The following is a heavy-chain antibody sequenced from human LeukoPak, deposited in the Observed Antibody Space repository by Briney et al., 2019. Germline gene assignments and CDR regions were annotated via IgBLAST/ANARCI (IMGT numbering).Heavy chain of an antibody. CDR2: ISYDGSNK. J-gene: IGHJ4*02. V-gene: IGHV3-30-3*01. D-gene: IGHD3-22*01. CDR3: ARVYYYDSSGYYYGGDYFDY. CDR1: GFTFSSYA. Sequence: PGGSLRLSCAASGFTFSSYAMHWVRQAPGKGLEWVAVISYDGSNKYYADSVKGRFTISRDNFKNTLYLQMNSLRAEDTAVYYCARVYYYDSSGYYYGGDYFDYWGQGTLVTVSS.